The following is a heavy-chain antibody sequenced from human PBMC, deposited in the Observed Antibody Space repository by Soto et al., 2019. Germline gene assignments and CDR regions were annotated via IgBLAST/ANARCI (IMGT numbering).Heavy chain of an antibody. D-gene: IGHD4-17*01. CDR3: ARDTLTTVTPTFDY. CDR2: IYSGGST. Sequence: GGSLRLSCAASGFTVSSNYMSWVRQAPGKGLEWVSVIYSGGSTYYADSVKGRFTISRDNSKNTLYLQMNSLRAEDTAVYYCARDTLTTVTPTFDYWGQGTLVTVSS. CDR1: GFTVSSNY. J-gene: IGHJ4*02. V-gene: IGHV3-66*01.